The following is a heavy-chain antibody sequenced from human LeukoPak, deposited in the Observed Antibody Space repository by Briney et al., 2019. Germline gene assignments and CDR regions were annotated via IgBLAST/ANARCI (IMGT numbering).Heavy chain of an antibody. J-gene: IGHJ4*02. CDR1: GFTFSSYA. CDR3: APYSLPYDILTGPDFDY. CDR2: ISGSGGST. Sequence: GGSLRLSCAASGFTFSSYAMSWVRQAPGKGLEWVSAISGSGGSTYYADSVKGRFTISRDNSKNTLYLQMNSLRAEDTAVYYCAPYSLPYDILTGPDFDYWGQGTLVTVSS. V-gene: IGHV3-23*01. D-gene: IGHD3-9*01.